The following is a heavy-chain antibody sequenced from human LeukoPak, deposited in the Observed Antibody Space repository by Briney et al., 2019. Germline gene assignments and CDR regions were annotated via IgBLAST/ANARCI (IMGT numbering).Heavy chain of an antibody. CDR2: ISSSSSYI. J-gene: IGHJ4*02. D-gene: IGHD1-7*01. V-gene: IGHV3-21*01. Sequence: GGSLRLSCAASGFTFSSYSMNWVRQAPGKGLEWVSSISSSSSYIYYADSVKGRFTISRDNAKNSLYLQMNSLRAEDTAVYYCARGSWGRWNYIAYYFDYWVQGTLVTVSS. CDR1: GFTFSSYS. CDR3: ARGSWGRWNYIAYYFDY.